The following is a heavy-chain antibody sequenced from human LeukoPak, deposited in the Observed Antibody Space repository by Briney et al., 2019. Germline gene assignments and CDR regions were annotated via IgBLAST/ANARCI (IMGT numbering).Heavy chain of an antibody. J-gene: IGHJ2*01. V-gene: IGHV3-48*03. CDR2: ISSSGSTI. CDR3: ARNDYGDYGWYFDL. D-gene: IGHD4-17*01. CDR1: GFTFSSYE. Sequence: GGSLRLSCAASGFTFSSYEMNWVRQAPGKGLEWVSYISSSGSTIYYADSVKGRFTISRDNAKNSLYLQRNSLRAEDTAVYYCARNDYGDYGWYFDLWGRGTLVTVSS.